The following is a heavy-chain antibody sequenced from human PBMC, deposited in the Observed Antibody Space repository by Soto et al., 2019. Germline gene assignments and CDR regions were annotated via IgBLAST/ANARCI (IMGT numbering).Heavy chain of an antibody. J-gene: IGHJ5*02. CDR2: IFTRDSET. CDR1: GHLFNNHW. D-gene: IGHD3-10*01. Sequence: PWESLKISCKGPGHLFNNHWIGWVRQTPGKGLEWMGLIFTRDSETKTSPSFQGHVSFSVDNSINTVYLQWTSLKTTDTGIYFCARGYFDSGHGYDLWGQGTLVTVYS. V-gene: IGHV5-51*01. CDR3: ARGYFDSGHGYDL.